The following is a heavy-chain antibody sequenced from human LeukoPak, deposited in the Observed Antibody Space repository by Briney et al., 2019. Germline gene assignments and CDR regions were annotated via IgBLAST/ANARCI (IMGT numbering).Heavy chain of an antibody. Sequence: GESLRLSCAASGFTFSSFWIHWVRQAPGKGLVWVSRVNSDGSTTNYADSVKGRFTISRDNAENTLYMRMNSLRPEDTAVYYCARGYYSSSRFDSWGQGTLVTISS. CDR2: VNSDGSTT. J-gene: IGHJ4*02. CDR1: GFTFSSFW. CDR3: ARGYYSSSRFDS. D-gene: IGHD6-13*01. V-gene: IGHV3-74*01.